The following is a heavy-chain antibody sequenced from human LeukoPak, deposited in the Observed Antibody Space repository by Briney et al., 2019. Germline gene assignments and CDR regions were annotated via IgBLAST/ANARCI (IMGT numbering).Heavy chain of an antibody. CDR1: GLIFSNYW. D-gene: IGHD2-15*01. CDR2: IKQDGSEK. V-gene: IGHV3-7*01. Sequence: PGGSLRLSCAASGLIFSNYWVTWARQAPGKGLEWVANIKQDGSEKYYVDSVKGRFTISRDNAKKSLYLQMNSLRAEDTAVYYCARDRLSYCSGGSCYPDYWGQGTLVTVSS. J-gene: IGHJ4*02. CDR3: ARDRLSYCSGGSCYPDY.